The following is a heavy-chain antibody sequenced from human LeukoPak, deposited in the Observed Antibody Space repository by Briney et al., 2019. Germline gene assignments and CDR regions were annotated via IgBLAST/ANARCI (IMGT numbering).Heavy chain of an antibody. D-gene: IGHD3-3*01. CDR1: GFTFSSYA. V-gene: IGHV3-23*01. J-gene: IGHJ5*02. CDR2: ISASGGST. CDR3: ATSVGTCYDFWSGYSGGDWFDP. Sequence: PGGSRRLACAASGFTFSSYAMSWVRQAPGKGLEWVSAISASGGSTFYADSVKGRFTIPRDNSKNTLYLQRNSHRAEDTGIYECATSVGTCYDFWSGYSGGDWFDPWGQGTLVTVSS.